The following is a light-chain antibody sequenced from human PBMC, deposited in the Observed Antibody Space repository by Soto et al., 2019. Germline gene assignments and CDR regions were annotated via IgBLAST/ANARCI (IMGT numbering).Light chain of an antibody. CDR1: SSNIGAHYD. CDR3: QSYDSSLSSYV. CDR2: GNT. J-gene: IGLJ1*01. Sequence: QSVLTQPPSVSGAPGQRVTISCTGTSSNIGAHYDVHWYQQLPGTAPKLLISGNTNRPSGVPDRFSGSKSGTSASLAIAGLQAEDEADYYCQSYDSSLSSYVFGTGTKVTVL. V-gene: IGLV1-40*01.